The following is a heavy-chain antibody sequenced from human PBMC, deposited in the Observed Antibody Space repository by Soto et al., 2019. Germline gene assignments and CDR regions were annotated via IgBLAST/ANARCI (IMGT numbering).Heavy chain of an antibody. V-gene: IGHV4-39*01. CDR1: GGSISSSNFY. CDR3: ASPQSGTPVGYYYGMDV. CDR2: IYYTGSA. D-gene: IGHD6-25*01. J-gene: IGHJ6*02. Sequence: KPSETLSLTCSVSGGSISSSNFYWGWIRQPPGRGLEWIGRIYYTGSANYNPSLNSRVTISVDTSKNQFSLSLSAVTAADTAVYYCASPQSGTPVGYYYGMDVWGQGTTVTVSS.